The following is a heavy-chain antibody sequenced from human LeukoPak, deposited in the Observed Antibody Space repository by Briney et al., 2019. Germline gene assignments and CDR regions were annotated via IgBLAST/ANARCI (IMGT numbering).Heavy chain of an antibody. D-gene: IGHD3-10*01. V-gene: IGHV7-4-1*02. Sequence: GSVKVSCKASGYDFTKYAMNGVRQAPGQGLEWMGWINTNTGNPTYAQGFTGRFVFSLDTSVSTAYLQISSLKAEDTAVYYCARDTGFSMVRGILFWGQGTLVTVSS. CDR2: INTNTGNP. J-gene: IGHJ4*02. CDR3: ARDTGFSMVRGILF. CDR1: GYDFTKYA.